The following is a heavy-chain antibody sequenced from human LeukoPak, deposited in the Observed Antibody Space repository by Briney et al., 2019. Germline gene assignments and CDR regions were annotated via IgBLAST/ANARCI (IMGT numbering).Heavy chain of an antibody. J-gene: IGHJ4*02. Sequence: GGSLRLSCAASGFTFSSYGMHWVRQAPGKGLEWVAVISYDGSNKYYADSVKGRFTISRDNSKNTLYLQMNSLRAEDTAVYYCAKPLVYWGQGTLATVSS. CDR2: ISYDGSNK. CDR3: AKPLVY. V-gene: IGHV3-30*18. CDR1: GFTFSSYG.